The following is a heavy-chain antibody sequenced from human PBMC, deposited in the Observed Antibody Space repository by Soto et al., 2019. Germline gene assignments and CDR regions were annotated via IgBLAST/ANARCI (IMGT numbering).Heavy chain of an antibody. CDR1: GFTFSSYA. Sequence: GGSLRLSCAAPGFTFSSYAMSWVRQAPGKGLEWVSAISGSGGSTYYADSVKGRFTISRDNSKNTLYLQMNSLRAEDTAVYYCATWTYYYYGMDVWGQGTTVTVSS. D-gene: IGHD3-3*01. J-gene: IGHJ6*02. V-gene: IGHV3-23*01. CDR2: ISGSGGST. CDR3: ATWTYYYYGMDV.